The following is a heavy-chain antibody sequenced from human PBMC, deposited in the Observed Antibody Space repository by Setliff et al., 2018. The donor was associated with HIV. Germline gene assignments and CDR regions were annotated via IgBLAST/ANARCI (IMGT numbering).Heavy chain of an antibody. CDR3: ATWGRNNWNYFSY. D-gene: IGHD1-20*01. V-gene: IGHV4-38-2*01. J-gene: IGHJ4*02. CDR1: GYSISSGYY. Sequence: PSETLSLTCAVSGYSISSGYYWGWIRQPPGKGLEWIGNIYHSGSTYYNPSLKSRVTISVDTSKNQFSLKLRSVTAADTAVYYCATWGRNNWNYFSYWGQGTLVTVSS. CDR2: IYHSGST.